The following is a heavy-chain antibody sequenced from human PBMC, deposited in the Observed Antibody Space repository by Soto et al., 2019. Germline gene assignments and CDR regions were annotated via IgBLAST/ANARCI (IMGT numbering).Heavy chain of an antibody. CDR1: GGTFNSYA. CDR2: IIPIFGKP. J-gene: IGHJ4*02. Sequence: GASVKVSCKASGGTFNSYAISWVRQAPGQGLEWMGGIIPIFGKPNYAQKFQDRLTVTADTSAITAYMELSSLKSEDTAMYFCARERLAARPDPFFDFWGQGTLVTVSS. CDR3: ARERLAARPDPFFDF. D-gene: IGHD6-6*01. V-gene: IGHV1-69*06.